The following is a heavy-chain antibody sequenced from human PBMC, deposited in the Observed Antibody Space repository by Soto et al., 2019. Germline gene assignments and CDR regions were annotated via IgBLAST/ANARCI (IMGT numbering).Heavy chain of an antibody. Sequence: QVQLVQSGAEVKKPGASVRVSCRTSGYTFTSYAIHWVRQAPGQGLEWMAWSNIGNGNTKYSQKFQGRVTVSRDTSASTAYMELSSLRSEDTAVYYFAGEPLCGGVCYDHWLDPWGQGTLVTVSS. CDR1: GYTFTSYA. D-gene: IGHD2-21*02. CDR2: SNIGNGNT. J-gene: IGHJ5*02. CDR3: AGEPLCGGVCYDHWLDP. V-gene: IGHV1-3*04.